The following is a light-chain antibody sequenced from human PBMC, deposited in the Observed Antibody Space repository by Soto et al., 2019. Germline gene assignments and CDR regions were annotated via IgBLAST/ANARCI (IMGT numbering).Light chain of an antibody. CDR1: QSVSGN. V-gene: IGKV3-15*01. J-gene: IGKJ1*01. Sequence: EIVMTQSPAILSVSPGERATLSCRASQSVSGNLAWYQQKPGQAPRLLIYGASTRATAIPARFSGSGSGTEFTLTISSLQSEDFVVYYCQQYNNWPPAFGQGTKVEIK. CDR2: GAS. CDR3: QQYNNWPPA.